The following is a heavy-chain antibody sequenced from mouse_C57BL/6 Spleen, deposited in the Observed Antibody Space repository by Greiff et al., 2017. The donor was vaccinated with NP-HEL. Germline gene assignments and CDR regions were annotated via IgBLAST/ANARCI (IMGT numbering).Heavy chain of an antibody. V-gene: IGHV5-16*01. CDR2: INYDGSST. CDR1: GFTFSDYY. J-gene: IGHJ4*01. D-gene: IGHD3-3*01. Sequence: EVKLVESEGGSVQPGSSMKLSCTASGFTFSDYYMAWVRQVPEKGLEWVANINYDGSSTYYLDSLKSRFIISRDNAKNILYLQMSSLKSEDTATYYCARVPLDYAMDYWGQGTSVTVSS. CDR3: ARVPLDYAMDY.